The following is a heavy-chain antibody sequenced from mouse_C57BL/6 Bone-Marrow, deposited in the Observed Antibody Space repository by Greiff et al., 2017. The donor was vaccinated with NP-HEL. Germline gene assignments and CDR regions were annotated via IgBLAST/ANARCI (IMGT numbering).Heavy chain of an antibody. V-gene: IGHV1-54*01. CDR3: APDYYGSSLDY. CDR1: GYAFTNYL. J-gene: IGHJ2*01. CDR2: INPSNGGT. D-gene: IGHD1-1*01. Sequence: QVQLKESGAELVRPGTSVKVSCKASGYAFTNYLIEWVKQRPGQGLEWIGVINPSNGGTNYNEKFKSKATLTVDKSSSTAYMQLSSLTSEDSAVYYCAPDYYGSSLDYWGQGTTLTVSS.